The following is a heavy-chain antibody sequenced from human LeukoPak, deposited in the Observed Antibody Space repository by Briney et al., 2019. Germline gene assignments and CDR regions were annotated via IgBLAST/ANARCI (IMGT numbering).Heavy chain of an antibody. Sequence: PSETLSLTCTVSGGSIRSSYYYWGWIRQPPGKGLEWIGSIYDSGSTYYNPSLKSRVTISVDTPKNQFSLKLSSVTAADTAVYFCARREYSYDYYFDYWGQGTLVTVSS. D-gene: IGHD5-18*01. V-gene: IGHV4-39*01. CDR1: GGSIRSSYYY. J-gene: IGHJ4*02. CDR3: ARREYSYDYYFDY. CDR2: IYDSGST.